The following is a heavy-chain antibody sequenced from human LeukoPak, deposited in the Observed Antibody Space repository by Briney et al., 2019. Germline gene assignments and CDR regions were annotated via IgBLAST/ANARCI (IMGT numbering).Heavy chain of an antibody. J-gene: IGHJ4*02. D-gene: IGHD3-3*01. CDR3: VRQTLNQIGEWLPLDH. CDR2: INEDGNEI. CDR1: GFTFSTYW. Sequence: PGGSLRLSCAASGFTFSTYWMSWVRQAPGKGLEWVANINEDGNEIYYVDSVRGRFTISRDNAQNSLYLHMNSLKTDDTAVYYCVRQTLNQIGEWLPLDHWGQGTLVTVSS. V-gene: IGHV3-7*03.